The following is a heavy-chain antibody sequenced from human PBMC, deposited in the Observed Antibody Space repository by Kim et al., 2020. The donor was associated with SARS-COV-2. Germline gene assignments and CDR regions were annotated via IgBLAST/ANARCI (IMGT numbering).Heavy chain of an antibody. CDR1: GGPISSGGYY. CDR2: IYYSGST. Sequence: SETLSLTCTVSGGPISSGGYYWSWIRQHPGKGLEWIGYIYYSGSTYYNPSLKSRVTISVDTSKNQFSLKLSSVTAADTAVYYCAREGGYGSGSYRPLDYWGQGTLVTVSS. V-gene: IGHV4-31*03. D-gene: IGHD3-10*01. CDR3: AREGGYGSGSYRPLDY. J-gene: IGHJ4*02.